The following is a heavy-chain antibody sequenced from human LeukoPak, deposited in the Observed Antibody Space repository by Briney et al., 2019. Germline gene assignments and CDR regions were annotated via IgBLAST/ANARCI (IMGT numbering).Heavy chain of an antibody. D-gene: IGHD2-15*01. V-gene: IGHV4-59*01. CDR2: IYYSGTT. Sequence: SETLSLTCTVSGDSISSYYWNWIRQPPGKGLEWIGYIYYSGTTNYNTSRKSRVTVSVDTPKNQSCLKLGSVTAADTAVYYCARGLLDCSGGSCFSGAFDIWGRGTLVTVSS. CDR1: GDSISSYY. J-gene: IGHJ3*02. CDR3: ARGLLDCSGGSCFSGAFDI.